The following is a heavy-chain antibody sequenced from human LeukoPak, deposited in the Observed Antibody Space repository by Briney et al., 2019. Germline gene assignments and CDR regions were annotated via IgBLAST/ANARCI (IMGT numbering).Heavy chain of an antibody. CDR2: ISGSGGST. CDR3: TKVRDIVVVPAADFDY. V-gene: IGHV3-23*01. D-gene: IGHD2-2*01. CDR1: GFTFSGYA. Sequence: PGGSLRLSCAASGFTFSGYAMSWVRQAPGKGLEWVSAISGSGGSTYYADSVKGRFTISRDNSKNTLYLQMNSLRAEDTAVYYCTKVRDIVVVPAADFDYWGQGTLVTVSS. J-gene: IGHJ4*02.